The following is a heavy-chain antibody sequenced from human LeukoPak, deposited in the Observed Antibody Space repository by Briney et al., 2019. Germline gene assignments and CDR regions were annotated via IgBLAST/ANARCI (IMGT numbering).Heavy chain of an antibody. CDR1: GFTFSSYG. Sequence: GGSLRLSCAASGFTFSSYGMHWVRQAPGKGLEWVAVISYDGSNKYYADSVKGRFTISRDNSKNTLYLQMNSLRAEDTAVYYCAKDLGYGDTPGDFQHWGQGTLVTVSS. J-gene: IGHJ1*01. D-gene: IGHD4-17*01. V-gene: IGHV3-30*18. CDR3: AKDLGYGDTPGDFQH. CDR2: ISYDGSNK.